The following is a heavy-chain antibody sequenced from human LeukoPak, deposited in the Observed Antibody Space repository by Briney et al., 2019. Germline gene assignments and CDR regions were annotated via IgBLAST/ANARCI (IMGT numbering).Heavy chain of an antibody. CDR3: ARGGNLLWFGEQSWFDP. J-gene: IGHJ5*02. CDR2: INPNSGGT. Sequence: ASVKVSCKASGYTFTGYYMHWVRQAPGQGLEWMGWINPNSGGTNYAQKFQGRVTMTRDTSISTAYMELSRLRSDDTAVYYCARGGNLLWFGEQSWFDPWGQGTLVTVSS. V-gene: IGHV1-2*02. D-gene: IGHD3-10*01. CDR1: GYTFTGYY.